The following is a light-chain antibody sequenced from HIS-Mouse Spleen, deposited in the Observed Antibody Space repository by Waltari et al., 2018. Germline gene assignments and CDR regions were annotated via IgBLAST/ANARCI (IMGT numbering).Light chain of an antibody. Sequence: QSALTQPPSVSGSPGQSITISCPGTSIDVGGYNYVSWYQQHPRKAPKLMIYDVSNRPSGVSNRFSGSKSGNTASLTISGLQAEDEADYYCSSYTSSSTLEGVVFGGGTK. CDR1: SIDVGGYNY. CDR3: SSYTSSSTLEGVV. CDR2: DVS. J-gene: IGLJ2*01. V-gene: IGLV2-14*03.